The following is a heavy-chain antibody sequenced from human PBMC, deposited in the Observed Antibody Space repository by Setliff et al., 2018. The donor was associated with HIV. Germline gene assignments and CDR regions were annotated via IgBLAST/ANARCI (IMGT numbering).Heavy chain of an antibody. J-gene: IGHJ6*03. CDR1: GGSLTNYY. CDR3: ARHRDPPGTSWIFYSYYMDL. D-gene: IGHD6-13*01. Sequence: PSETLSLTCAVYGGSLTNYYWSWIRQSPGKGLEWMGEITDDGTATYTSSLKSRVTISLDTSKKQLSLRLTSVTAADTGVYYCARHRDPPGTSWIFYSYYMDLWGGGTTVTV. CDR2: ITDDGTA. V-gene: IGHV4-34*01.